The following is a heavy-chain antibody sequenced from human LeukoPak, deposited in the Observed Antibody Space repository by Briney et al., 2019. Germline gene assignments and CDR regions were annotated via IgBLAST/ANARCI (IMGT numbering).Heavy chain of an antibody. J-gene: IGHJ4*02. CDR2: ISYDGSKI. Sequence: QSGGSLRLSCAASGFTFSSYFMHWVRQAPGKGLEWVAVISYDGSKIYYADSMKGRFTISRDKSKNTLFLQMNSLRAEDTAVYYCARGCSSTSCSGTFDYWGQGTLVTVSS. CDR1: GFTFSSYF. D-gene: IGHD2-2*01. CDR3: ARGCSSTSCSGTFDY. V-gene: IGHV3-30*01.